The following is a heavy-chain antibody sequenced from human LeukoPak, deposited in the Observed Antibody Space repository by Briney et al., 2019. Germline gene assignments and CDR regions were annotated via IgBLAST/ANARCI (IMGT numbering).Heavy chain of an antibody. CDR3: ARLGYCSGGSCYTEAFDI. Sequence: PSETLSLTCTVSGGSISSSSYYWGWIRQPPGKGLEWIWSIYYSASTYYNPSLKSRVTISIDTSKNQFSLKLSSVTAADTAVYYCARLGYCSGGSCYTEAFDIWGQGTMVTVSS. J-gene: IGHJ3*02. D-gene: IGHD2-15*01. CDR2: IYYSAST. CDR1: GGSISSSSYY. V-gene: IGHV4-39*01.